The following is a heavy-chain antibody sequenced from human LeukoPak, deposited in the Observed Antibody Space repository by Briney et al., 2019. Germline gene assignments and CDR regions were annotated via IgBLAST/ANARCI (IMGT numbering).Heavy chain of an antibody. CDR3: AREAGSGWSEAYFDH. CDR2: IDSSGGGT. V-gene: IGHV3-23*01. J-gene: IGHJ4*02. D-gene: IGHD6-19*01. CDR1: GFTLSICA. Sequence: GGSLRLSCAPSGFTLSICAVRWVRQAPGKGVEWVSLIDSSGGGTYYTASVKGRFTISRNNSKNMLNLQMNSLRAEDTAIFYSAREAGSGWSEAYFDHWGRGTLVTVSS.